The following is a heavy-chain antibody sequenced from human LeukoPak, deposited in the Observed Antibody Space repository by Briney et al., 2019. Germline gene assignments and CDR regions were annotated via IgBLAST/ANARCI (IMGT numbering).Heavy chain of an antibody. V-gene: IGHV3-11*01. CDR3: ARGKYSFDY. CDR2: ISSSGSTI. J-gene: IGHJ4*02. Sequence: GGSLRLSCAASGFTLSDSYMSWIRQAPGKGLEYISYISSSGSTIYYADSVKGRFTLSRDNAKNSLSLEMNSLRAENTAVYYCARGKYSFDYWGQGTLVTVSS. CDR1: GFTLSDSY.